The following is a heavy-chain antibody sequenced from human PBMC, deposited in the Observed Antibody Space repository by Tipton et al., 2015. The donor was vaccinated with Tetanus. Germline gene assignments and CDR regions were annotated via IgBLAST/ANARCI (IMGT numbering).Heavy chain of an antibody. CDR3: ARGGTMDY. D-gene: IGHD1-1*01. CDR1: GYTFTSYY. V-gene: IGHV1-46*01. J-gene: IGHJ4*02. Sequence: QSGAEVKKPGASVKLSCKASGYTFTSYYMHWVRQAPGQGLEWMGIMHPGGGSTTYAQKFQGRVTMTRDTSTSTVYMELSSLRSEDTAVYYCARGGTMDYWGQGTLVTVSA. CDR2: MHPGGGST.